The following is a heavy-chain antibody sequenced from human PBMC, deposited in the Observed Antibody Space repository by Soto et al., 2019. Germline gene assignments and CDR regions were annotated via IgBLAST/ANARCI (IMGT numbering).Heavy chain of an antibody. CDR3: ARGTRIVVVIGGAFDI. V-gene: IGHV1-46*01. CDR1: GYTSTNYY. D-gene: IGHD3-22*01. CDR2: INPNGDTT. Sequence: GASVKVSCKASGYTSTNYYMHWLRQAPGQGLEWMGIINPNGDTTSYAQKFLGRITLTRDTSTSTVYMELSSLTSDDTAVYYCARGTRIVVVIGGAFDIWGQGTMVTVSS. J-gene: IGHJ3*02.